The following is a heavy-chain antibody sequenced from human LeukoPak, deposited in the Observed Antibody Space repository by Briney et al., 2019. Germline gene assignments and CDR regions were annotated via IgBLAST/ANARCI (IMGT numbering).Heavy chain of an antibody. CDR2: IYPGDSDS. CDR1: GYSFTNYW. J-gene: IGHJ4*02. Sequence: HGESLKISCKGSGYSFTNYWIAWVRQMPGKGLEWMGIIYPGDSDSRYSPSFQGQVTISADKSISTAYLQWNSLKASDTAMYYCASRHKRGAYSYGVDYWGQGTLVTVSS. CDR3: ASRHKRGAYSYGVDY. D-gene: IGHD5-18*01. V-gene: IGHV5-51*01.